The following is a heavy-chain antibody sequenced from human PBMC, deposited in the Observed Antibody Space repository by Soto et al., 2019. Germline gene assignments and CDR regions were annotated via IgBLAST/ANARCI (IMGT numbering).Heavy chain of an antibody. Sequence: PAESLKISCRGTLNNFSKNSIGCLRQMPGKGLEWMGIIYPGDSETRYSPSFQGQVTISVDKSTNTAYLHWSSLKAPDTAIYYCFILYGAAGRGFDYWGPGTLVTVSS. V-gene: IGHV5-51*01. D-gene: IGHD2-8*01. CDR2: IYPGDSET. CDR3: FILYGAAGRGFDY. J-gene: IGHJ4*02. CDR1: LNNFSKNS.